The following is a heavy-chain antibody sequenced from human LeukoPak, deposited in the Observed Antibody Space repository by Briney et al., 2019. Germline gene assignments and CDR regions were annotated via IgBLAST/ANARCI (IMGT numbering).Heavy chain of an antibody. CDR1: GFTFSSYS. Sequence: PGGSLRLSCAASGFTFSSYSMNWVRQAPGKGLEWVSSISISSYIYYADSVKGRFTISRDNAKNSLYLQMNSLRAEDTAVYYCARKGGRYYDSSGYYSDSPFDYWGQGTLVTVSS. J-gene: IGHJ4*02. V-gene: IGHV3-21*01. CDR2: ISISSYI. CDR3: ARKGGRYYDSSGYYSDSPFDY. D-gene: IGHD3-22*01.